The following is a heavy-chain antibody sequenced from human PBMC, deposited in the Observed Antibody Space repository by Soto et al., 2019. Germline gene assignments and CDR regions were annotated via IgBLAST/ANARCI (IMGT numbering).Heavy chain of an antibody. CDR3: ARGGSFGPNLHQDALAL. Sequence: QVQLVQSGAEVKKPGVSVKVSCKASGYTFTTYYMHWVRQAPGQGLEWMGIINPSTGETDYAQQAHGRITITRDTSTKTVHMELRSLRSEDTAVYYYARGGSFGPNLHQDALALWGQGTIVTVSS. J-gene: IGHJ3*01. CDR2: INPSTGET. D-gene: IGHD1-26*01. V-gene: IGHV1-46*03. CDR1: GYTFTTYY.